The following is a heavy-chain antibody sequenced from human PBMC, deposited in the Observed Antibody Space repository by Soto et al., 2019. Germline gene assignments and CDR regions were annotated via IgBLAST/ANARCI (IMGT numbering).Heavy chain of an antibody. Sequence: QVQLVESGGGVVQPGRSLRLSCAASGFTFGIYGMHWVRQAPGKGLEWEAVIWYDGSIKYHADSVKGRFTISRDNSKNTVYLQMNSLRDEDTAVYYCARATSGSFDALDMWGQGTMVTVSS. CDR2: IWYDGSIK. D-gene: IGHD1-26*01. V-gene: IGHV3-33*01. CDR1: GFTFGIYG. J-gene: IGHJ3*02. CDR3: ARATSGSFDALDM.